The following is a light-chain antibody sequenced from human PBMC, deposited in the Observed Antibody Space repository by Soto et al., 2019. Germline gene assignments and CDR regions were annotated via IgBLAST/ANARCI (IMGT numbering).Light chain of an antibody. CDR2: GNG. V-gene: IGLV1-40*01. CDR1: SSNIGAGHD. CDR3: QSYENSLSGSEV. J-gene: IGLJ1*01. Sequence: QSVLTQPPSVSGAPGQRVTISCTGSSSNIGAGHDVHWYQQLPGTAPKLLIYGNGNRPSGVPDRFSGSKSGTSASLAITGLQADDEAEYDCQSYENSLSGSEVFGTGTKLTVL.